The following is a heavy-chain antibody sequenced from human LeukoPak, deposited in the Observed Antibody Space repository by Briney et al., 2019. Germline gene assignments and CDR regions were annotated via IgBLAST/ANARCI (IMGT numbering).Heavy chain of an antibody. J-gene: IGHJ4*02. Sequence: GGSLRLSCAASGFSFDAHAMNWVRQAPGKPLEWVSLISGDDGTTHYADSVKGRFTISRDNSRNSLYLQMKSLRTEDTALYYCAKRSGSPHNFDYWGRGTLVTVSS. V-gene: IGHV3-43*02. CDR3: AKRSGSPHNFDY. D-gene: IGHD1-14*01. CDR2: ISGDDGTT. CDR1: GFSFDAHA.